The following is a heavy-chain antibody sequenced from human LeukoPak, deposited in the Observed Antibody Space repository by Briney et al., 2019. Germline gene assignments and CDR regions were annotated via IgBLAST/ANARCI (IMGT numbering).Heavy chain of an antibody. CDR1: GGTFSSYA. V-gene: IGHV1-69*13. CDR2: IIPIFGTA. D-gene: IGHD2-15*01. J-gene: IGHJ5*02. CDR3: AREEDTYPIWFDP. Sequence: SVKVSCKASGGTFSSYAISWVRQAPGQGLEWMGGIIPIFGTANYAQKFQGRVTITADESTSTAYMELSSLRSDDTAVYYCAREEDTYPIWFDPWGQGTLVTVSS.